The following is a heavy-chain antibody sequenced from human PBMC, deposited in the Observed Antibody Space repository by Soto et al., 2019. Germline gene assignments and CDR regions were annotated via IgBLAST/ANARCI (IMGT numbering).Heavy chain of an antibody. D-gene: IGHD6-6*01. CDR1: GFTFSSYG. CDR2: ISYDGSNK. V-gene: IGHV3-30*18. J-gene: IGHJ6*02. CDR3: AKDSSSSFWDYYYYYGMDV. Sequence: QVQLVESGGGVVQPGRSLRLSCAASGFTFSSYGMHWVRQAPGKGLEWVAVISYDGSNKYYADSVKGRFTISRDNSKNTLYLQMNSLRAEDTAVYYCAKDSSSSFWDYYYYYGMDVWGQGTTVTVSS.